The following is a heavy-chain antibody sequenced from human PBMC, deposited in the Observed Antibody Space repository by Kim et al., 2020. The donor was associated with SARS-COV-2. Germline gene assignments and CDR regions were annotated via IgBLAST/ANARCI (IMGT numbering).Heavy chain of an antibody. J-gene: IGHJ4*02. V-gene: IGHV4-61*02. D-gene: IGHD6-13*01. CDR1: GGSISSGSYY. Sequence: SETLSLTCTVSGGSISSGSYYWSWIRQPAGKGLEWIGRIYTSGSTNYNPSLKSRVTISVDTSKNQFSLKLSSVTAADTAVYYCARGSSWYNYFDYWGQGTLVTVSS. CDR3: ARGSSWYNYFDY. CDR2: IYTSGST.